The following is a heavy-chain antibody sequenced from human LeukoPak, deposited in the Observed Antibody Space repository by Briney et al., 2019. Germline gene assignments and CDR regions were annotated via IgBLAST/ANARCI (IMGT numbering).Heavy chain of an antibody. CDR2: INNSSSYI. V-gene: IGHV3-21*06. CDR3: TIPRSGRDY. Sequence: GGSLRLSCAGSGFTFSDYSMNWVRQTPGKRLEWVSSINNSSSYIYYADSVKGRFTISRDNAKNSLFLQMNSLRVEDTAVYYCTIPRSGRDYWGQGTLVTVSS. D-gene: IGHD3-10*01. CDR1: GFTFSDYS. J-gene: IGHJ4*02.